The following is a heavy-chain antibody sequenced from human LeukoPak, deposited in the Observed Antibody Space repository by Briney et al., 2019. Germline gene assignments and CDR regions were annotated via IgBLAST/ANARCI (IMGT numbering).Heavy chain of an antibody. V-gene: IGHV4-34*01. Sequence: SETLSLTCTVSGGSISSYYWSWIRQPPGKGLEWIGEINHSGSTNYNPSLKSRVTISVDTSKNQFSLKLSSVTAADTAVYYCASTVDGYQHDYWGQGTLVTVSS. J-gene: IGHJ4*02. D-gene: IGHD5-24*01. CDR2: INHSGST. CDR3: ASTVDGYQHDY. CDR1: GGSISSYY.